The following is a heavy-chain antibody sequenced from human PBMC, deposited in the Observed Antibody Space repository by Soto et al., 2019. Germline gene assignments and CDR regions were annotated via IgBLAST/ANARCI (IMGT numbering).Heavy chain of an antibody. J-gene: IGHJ6*02. CDR2: IYPGDSDT. CDR1: GYSFTSYW. V-gene: IGHV5-51*01. D-gene: IGHD6-13*01. CDR3: ARHRYSSTYGMDV. Sequence: GESLKISCKGSGYSFTSYWIGWVRQMPGKGLEWMGIIYPGDSDTRYSPSFQGQVTISANKSISTAYLQWSSLKASDTAMYYCARHRYSSTYGMDVWGQGTTVTVSS.